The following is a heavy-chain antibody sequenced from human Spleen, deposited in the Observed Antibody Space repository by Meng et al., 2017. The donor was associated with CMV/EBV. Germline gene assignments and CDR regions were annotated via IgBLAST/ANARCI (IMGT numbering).Heavy chain of an antibody. CDR1: GGAVNNDNYY. Sequence: CSVAGGAVNNDNYYSHWIRQPPGKGLEWIGYVYYSGSTNYSPSLKSRVTISLDTSKHQFSLKLTSVTAADTAVYYCARDPLTPHASYWGQGTLVTVSS. V-gene: IGHV4-61*01. CDR2: VYYSGST. J-gene: IGHJ4*02. D-gene: IGHD2-15*01. CDR3: ARDPLTPHASY.